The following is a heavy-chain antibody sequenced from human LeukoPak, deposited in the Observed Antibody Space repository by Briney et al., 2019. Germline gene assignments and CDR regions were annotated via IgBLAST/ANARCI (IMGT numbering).Heavy chain of an antibody. V-gene: IGHV4-39*01. Sequence: SETLSLTCAVSGSSISSNSYYWCWIRQSPGKGLEWSGTIYSSGITYYSPSLKRRVTIFVDTYKIQFSLKLSCVPAADKAVYYCARNQYCLGGTCSFDPWGQGTLVTVSS. J-gene: IGHJ5*02. CDR1: GSSISSNSYY. CDR2: IYSSGIT. CDR3: ARNQYCLGGTCSFDP. D-gene: IGHD2-15*01.